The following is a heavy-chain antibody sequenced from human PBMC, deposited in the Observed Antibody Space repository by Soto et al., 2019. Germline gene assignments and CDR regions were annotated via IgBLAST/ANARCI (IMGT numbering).Heavy chain of an antibody. CDR3: ARGPSSLTRFDY. V-gene: IGHV3-30-3*01. CDR1: GFTFSSYA. J-gene: IGHJ4*02. CDR2: ISYDGSNK. Sequence: PGGSLRLSCAASGFTFSSYAMYWVRQAPGKGLDWVAVISYDGSNKYYADSVKGRFTISRDNSKNTLYLQMNSLRAEDTAVFYCARGPSSLTRFDYWGQGTLVTVSS. D-gene: IGHD2-2*01.